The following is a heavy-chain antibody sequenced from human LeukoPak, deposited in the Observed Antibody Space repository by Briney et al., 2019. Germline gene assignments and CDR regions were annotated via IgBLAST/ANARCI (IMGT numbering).Heavy chain of an antibody. CDR2: FYNSGRS. Sequence: SETLSLTCTVSDDSISDYYRGWIRQTPGKGLEWIGYFYNSGRSTYNPSLKSRVSISVDTSKNQFSLRLNSVILADTAVYYCTRGAGWLDDWGQGILVTVSS. D-gene: IGHD2-15*01. CDR3: TRGAGWLDD. V-gene: IGHV4-59*01. J-gene: IGHJ4*02. CDR1: DDSISDYY.